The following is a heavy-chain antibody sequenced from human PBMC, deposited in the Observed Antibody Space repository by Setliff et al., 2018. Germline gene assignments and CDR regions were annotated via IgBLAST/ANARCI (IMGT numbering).Heavy chain of an antibody. J-gene: IGHJ4*02. Sequence: ASVKVSCKASGYSFTGFYMHWLRQAPGQGPEWMGIIHTGGGSASYAQKFQGRVTMTSDTSTSTVYMEMNSVRPDDTAIYYCARGGLAAAGRKGVFEYWGQGTQVTSPQ. D-gene: IGHD6-13*01. CDR3: ARGGLAAAGRKGVFEY. V-gene: IGHV1-46*01. CDR2: IHTGGGSA. CDR1: GYSFTGFY.